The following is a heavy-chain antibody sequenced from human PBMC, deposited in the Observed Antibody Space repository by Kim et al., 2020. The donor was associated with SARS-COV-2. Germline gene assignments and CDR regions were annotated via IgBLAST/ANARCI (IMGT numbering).Heavy chain of an antibody. CDR1: GYSFTSYW. CDR2: IYPGDSDT. Sequence: GESLKISCKGSGYSFTSYWIGWVRQMPGKGLEWMGIIYPGDSDTRYSPSFQGQVTISADKSISTAYLQWSSLKASDTAMYYCARPRYRSRHYYYYGMDVWGQGTTVTVSS. D-gene: IGHD6-13*01. J-gene: IGHJ6*02. V-gene: IGHV5-51*01. CDR3: ARPRYRSRHYYYYGMDV.